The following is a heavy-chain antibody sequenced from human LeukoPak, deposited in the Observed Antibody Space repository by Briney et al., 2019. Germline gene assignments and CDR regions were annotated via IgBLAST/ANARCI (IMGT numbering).Heavy chain of an antibody. CDR1: GFTFSSYA. CDR3: GRDPNGDYVGAFDF. J-gene: IGHJ3*01. D-gene: IGHD4-17*01. CDR2: IRGSGDGT. Sequence: PGGSLRLSCAASGFTFSSYAMTWVRQAPGKGLEWVSSIRGSGDGTSYGDSVKGGFTMSRDNSKNTLYLRMNSLRAEDTAIYYCGRDPNGDYVGAFDFWGLGKLVTVSS. V-gene: IGHV3-23*01.